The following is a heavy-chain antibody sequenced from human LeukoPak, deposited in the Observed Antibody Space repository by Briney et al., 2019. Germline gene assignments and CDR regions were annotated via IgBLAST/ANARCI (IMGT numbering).Heavy chain of an antibody. J-gene: IGHJ6*03. Sequence: PGGSLRLSCAASGFTFSNYAMRWVRQAPGKGLDWVSAIGSSGGDTFYADSVKGRFTISRDNSKNTLSLQMNSLRAEDTAVYYCARVFQSSMDVWGKGTTVTVSS. CDR2: IGSSGGDT. V-gene: IGHV3-23*01. CDR3: ARVFQSSMDV. CDR1: GFTFSNYA.